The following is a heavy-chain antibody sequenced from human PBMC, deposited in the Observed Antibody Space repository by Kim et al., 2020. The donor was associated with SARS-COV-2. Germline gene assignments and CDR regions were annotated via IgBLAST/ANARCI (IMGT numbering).Heavy chain of an antibody. J-gene: IGHJ4*02. CDR3: AREYNWKNDY. Sequence: EKNDVDSVKGRLTISRDNAKNSLSLEMNSLRAEDTAVYDCAREYNWKNDYWGQGTLVTVSS. D-gene: IGHD1-1*01. CDR2: EK. V-gene: IGHV3-7*01.